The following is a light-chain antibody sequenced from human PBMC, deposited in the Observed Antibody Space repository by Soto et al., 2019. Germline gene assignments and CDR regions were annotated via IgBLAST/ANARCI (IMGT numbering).Light chain of an antibody. CDR1: SSDVGNYNY. V-gene: IGLV2-14*01. J-gene: IGLJ3*02. CDR3: TSYTPSNTRV. Sequence: QSALTQPASVSGSPGQSITISCTGTSSDVGNYNYVSWFQQHPGKAPKLIIYDVTDRPSGVSNRFSGSKSGNTASLTISGLQTEDEADYYCTSYTPSNTRVFGGGTKVTVL. CDR2: DVT.